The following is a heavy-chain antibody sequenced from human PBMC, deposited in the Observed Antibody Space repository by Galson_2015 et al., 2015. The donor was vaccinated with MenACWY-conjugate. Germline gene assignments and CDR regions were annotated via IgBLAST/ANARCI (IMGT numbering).Heavy chain of an antibody. CDR1: GFTFSSYG. D-gene: IGHD1-7*01. CDR3: AKEGLDLYYYYGMDV. J-gene: IGHJ6*02. V-gene: IGHV3-30*18. CDR2: ISYDGSNK. Sequence: SLRLSCAASGFTFSSYGMHWVRQAPGKGLEWVAVISYDGSNKYYADSVKGRFTISRDNSKNTLYLQMNSLRAEDTAVYYCAKEGLDLYYYYGMDVWGQGTTVTVSS.